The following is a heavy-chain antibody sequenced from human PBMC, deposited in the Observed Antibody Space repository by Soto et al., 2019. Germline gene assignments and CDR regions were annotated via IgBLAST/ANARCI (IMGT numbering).Heavy chain of an antibody. CDR2: IYNIGST. Sequence: PSETLSLTCTVSGGSISGYYWSWLRQPPGKGLEWIGYIYNIGSTNYNPSLRSRVTMSIDTSKNQFSLKLSSVTAADTAVYYCARGIAARPYTWPYYFDYWGQGALVTVSS. CDR1: GGSISGYY. D-gene: IGHD6-6*01. CDR3: ARGIAARPYTWPYYFDY. V-gene: IGHV4-59*01. J-gene: IGHJ4*02.